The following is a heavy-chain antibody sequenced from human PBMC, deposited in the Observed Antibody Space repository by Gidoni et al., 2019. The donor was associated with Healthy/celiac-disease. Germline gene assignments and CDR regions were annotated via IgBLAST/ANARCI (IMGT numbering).Heavy chain of an antibody. V-gene: IGHV3-48*01. CDR2: IRSSGSTI. CDR1: GFTFTTYS. D-gene: IGHD6-13*01. CDR3: ARDRREQQMDFDY. J-gene: IGHJ4*02. Sequence: EVELVDSGGGLVRPGGSLRLSCSASGFTFTTYSMTWVRQAPGKGLEGVSYIRSSGSTIYYAEFVKGRFTISRDNGKNSLFLNMNSLRAEDTAMYYCARDRREQQMDFDYWGQGTLVTVSS.